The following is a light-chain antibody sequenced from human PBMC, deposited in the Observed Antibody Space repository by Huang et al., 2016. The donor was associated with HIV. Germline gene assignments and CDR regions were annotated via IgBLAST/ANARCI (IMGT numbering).Light chain of an antibody. Sequence: DIQMTQSPSSLSASVGDRVTIPCQASQDISNYLNWYPQKPGKAPKLLIYDASNLETGVPSRFSGSGSGTDFTFTISSLQPEDIATYYCQQYDNLLTFGPGTKVDIK. CDR3: QQYDNLLT. J-gene: IGKJ3*01. V-gene: IGKV1-33*01. CDR1: QDISNY. CDR2: DAS.